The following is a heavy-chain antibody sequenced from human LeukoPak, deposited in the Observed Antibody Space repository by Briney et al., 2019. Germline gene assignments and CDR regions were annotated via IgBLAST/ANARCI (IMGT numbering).Heavy chain of an antibody. V-gene: IGHV3-11*06. CDR2: ISPSSTYT. Sequence: GGSLRLSCAASGFSFGDFYMTWIRQAPGKGLEWLSHISPSSTYTNFADSVKGRFTISRDNANNSLYLQMNSLRAEDTAVYYCARGRYSSSWKDYWGQGTLVTVSS. J-gene: IGHJ4*02. CDR3: ARGRYSSSWKDY. D-gene: IGHD6-13*01. CDR1: GFSFGDFY.